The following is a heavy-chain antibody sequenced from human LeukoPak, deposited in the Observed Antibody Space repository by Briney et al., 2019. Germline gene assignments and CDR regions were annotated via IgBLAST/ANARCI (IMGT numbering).Heavy chain of an antibody. Sequence: ASVKVSCKASGYTFTSYYMHWVRQAPGQGLEWMGIINPSGGSTSYAQKFQGRVTMTRDTSTSTVYVELSSLRSEDTAVYYCARPLVRGVIVNYGMDVWGQGTTVTVSS. CDR2: INPSGGST. V-gene: IGHV1-46*01. D-gene: IGHD3-10*01. CDR3: ARPLVRGVIVNYGMDV. J-gene: IGHJ6*02. CDR1: GYTFTSYY.